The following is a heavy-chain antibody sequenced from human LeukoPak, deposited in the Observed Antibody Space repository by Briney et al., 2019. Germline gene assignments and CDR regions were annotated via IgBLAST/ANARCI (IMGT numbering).Heavy chain of an antibody. J-gene: IGHJ4*02. D-gene: IGHD4-17*01. CDR2: TNPSGGST. CDR1: GYTFTSYY. V-gene: IGHV1-46*01. CDR3: ARGSDYGDYGGPDFDY. Sequence: ASVKVSCKASGYTFTSYYMHWVRQAPGQGLEWMGITNPSGGSTSYAQKFQGRVTMTRDTSTSTVYMELSSLRSEDTAVYYCARGSDYGDYGGPDFDYWGQGTLVTVSS.